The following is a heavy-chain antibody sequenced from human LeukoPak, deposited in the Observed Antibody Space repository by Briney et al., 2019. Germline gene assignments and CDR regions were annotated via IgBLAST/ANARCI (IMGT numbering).Heavy chain of an antibody. Sequence: KESGPTLVKPTQTLTLTCTFSGFSLTTRGVGVGWIRQPPGRALEWLALIFWDNDKRYSSSLKSRLTVTKDTSKNQVVLTMTNMDPLETATYYCAHMPSIKWYFDYWGQGTLVTVSS. J-gene: IGHJ4*02. D-gene: IGHD1-26*01. CDR3: AHMPSIKWYFDY. CDR2: IFWDNDK. CDR1: GFSLTTRGVG. V-gene: IGHV2-5*02.